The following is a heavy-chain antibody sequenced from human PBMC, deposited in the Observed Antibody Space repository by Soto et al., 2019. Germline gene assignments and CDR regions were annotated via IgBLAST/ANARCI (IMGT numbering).Heavy chain of an antibody. Sequence: SETLSLTCAVYGGSFSSYYWSWIRQPPGKGLEWIGEIDHSGSINYNPSLKSRVTISVDTSKNQFSLKLNSVTAADTAVYYCARHVHSSGNEAFDYWGQGTLVTVSS. J-gene: IGHJ4*02. CDR1: GGSFSSYY. CDR3: ARHVHSSGNEAFDY. V-gene: IGHV4-34*01. CDR2: IDHSGSI. D-gene: IGHD1-1*01.